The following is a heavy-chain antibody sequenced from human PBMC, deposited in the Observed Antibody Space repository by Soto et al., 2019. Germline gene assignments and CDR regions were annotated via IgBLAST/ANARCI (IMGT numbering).Heavy chain of an antibody. Sequence: ASVKVSCKASGYTFTSYGISWVRQAPGQGLEWMGWISAYNGKTNYAQNVQGRVTMTTDTSTRTAYMDLRSLRSDDTAVYYCARVLPPFDPWGQGTLVTVSS. J-gene: IGHJ5*02. V-gene: IGHV1-18*01. CDR1: GYTFTSYG. CDR3: ARVLPPFDP. CDR2: ISAYNGKT.